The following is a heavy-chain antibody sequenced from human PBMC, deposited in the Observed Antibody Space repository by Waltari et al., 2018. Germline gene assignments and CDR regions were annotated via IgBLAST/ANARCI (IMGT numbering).Heavy chain of an antibody. CDR1: GYSIRSGYY. CDR3: AREWSMDV. Sequence: QVQLQESGPGLVKPSETLSLTCTVSGYSIRSGYYWGWIRQPPGKGLEWIGSIYHSGSTYYNPSLKSRVTISVDTSKNQFSLKLSSVTAADTAVYYCAREWSMDVWGKGTTVTVSS. D-gene: IGHD3-3*01. CDR2: IYHSGST. V-gene: IGHV4-38-2*02. J-gene: IGHJ6*03.